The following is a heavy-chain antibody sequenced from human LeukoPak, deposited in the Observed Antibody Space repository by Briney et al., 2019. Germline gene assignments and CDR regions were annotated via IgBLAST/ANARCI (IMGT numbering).Heavy chain of an antibody. Sequence: SETLSLTCTVSGGSISSYYWSWIRQPAGKGLEWMGRVYTSGSTDYNPSLKSRVTMSVDTSKNQFSLKLSSVTAADTAVYYCARSVSSGHDSPGFDYWGQGTLVTVSS. CDR1: GGSISSYY. CDR2: VYTSGST. D-gene: IGHD5-12*01. V-gene: IGHV4-4*07. CDR3: ARSVSSGHDSPGFDY. J-gene: IGHJ4*02.